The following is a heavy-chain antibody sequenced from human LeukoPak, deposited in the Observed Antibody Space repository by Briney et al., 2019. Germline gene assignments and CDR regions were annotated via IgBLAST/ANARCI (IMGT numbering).Heavy chain of an antibody. CDR1: GFTFSSYA. V-gene: IGHV3-23*01. J-gene: IGHJ4*02. CDR2: ISGRGGST. Sequence: GGSLRLSCAASGFTFSSYAMSWVRQAPGKGLEWVSAISGRGGSTYYADSVKGRFTISRDNSKNTLYRQMNVLICGDRAVYYCAKDIRHSITMIEIDYWGQGTLVTVSS. D-gene: IGHD3-22*01. CDR3: AKDIRHSITMIEIDY.